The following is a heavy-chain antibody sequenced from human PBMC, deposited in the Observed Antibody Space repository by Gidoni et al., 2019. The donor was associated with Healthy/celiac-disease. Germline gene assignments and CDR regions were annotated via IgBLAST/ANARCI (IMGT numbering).Heavy chain of an antibody. CDR3: VRGGQLWLRRIAGTYYFDY. D-gene: IGHD5-18*01. J-gene: IGHJ4*02. CDR2: IIPIFGTA. V-gene: IGHV1-69*01. CDR1: GATFSSYA. Sequence: QVQLVQSGAEVKTPGSSVKVSCKASGATFSSYAISWVRQAPGQGLEWMGGIIPIFGTANYAQKFQGRVTITADESTSTAYMELSSLRSEDTAVYYCVRGGQLWLRRIAGTYYFDYWGQGTLVTVSS.